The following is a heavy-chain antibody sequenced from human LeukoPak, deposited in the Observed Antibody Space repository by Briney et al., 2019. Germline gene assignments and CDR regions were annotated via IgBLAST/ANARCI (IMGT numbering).Heavy chain of an antibody. CDR2: IYYSGST. D-gene: IGHD4-17*01. V-gene: IGHV4-31*03. Sequence: SQTLSLTCTVSGGSISSGGYYWSWIRQHPGKGLEWIGYIYYSGSTYYNPSLKSRVTISVDTSKNQFSLKLSSVTAADTAVYYCARGTHGDYDYYFDYWGQGTLVTVSS. CDR3: ARGTHGDYDYYFDY. J-gene: IGHJ4*02. CDR1: GGSISSGGYY.